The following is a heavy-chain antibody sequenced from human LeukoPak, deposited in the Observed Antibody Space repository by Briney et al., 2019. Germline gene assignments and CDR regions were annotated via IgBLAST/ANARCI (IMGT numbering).Heavy chain of an antibody. CDR1: GFTFSSYS. CDR2: ICSSSSYI. J-gene: IGHJ4*02. V-gene: IGHV3-21*01. Sequence: GGSLRLSCAASGFTFSSYSMNWVRQAPGKGLEWVSSICSSSSYIYYADSVKGRFTISRDNAKNSLYLQMNSLRAEDTAVYYCARDGATTIFGVVTFDYSGQGTLVTVSS. D-gene: IGHD3-3*01. CDR3: ARDGATTIFGVVTFDY.